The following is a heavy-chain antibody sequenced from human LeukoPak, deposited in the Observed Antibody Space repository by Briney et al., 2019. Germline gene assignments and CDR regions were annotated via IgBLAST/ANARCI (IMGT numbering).Heavy chain of an antibody. D-gene: IGHD6-19*01. CDR1: GYSFTSYW. CDR2: IYPGDSDT. J-gene: IGHJ5*02. Sequence: GESLKISCKGSGYSFTSYWIGWVRQLPGKGLEWMGIIYPGDSDTRYSPSFQGQVTISADKSISTAYLQWSSLKASDTAMYYCARHSRQWLASFDPWGQGTLVTVSS. V-gene: IGHV5-51*01. CDR3: ARHSRQWLASFDP.